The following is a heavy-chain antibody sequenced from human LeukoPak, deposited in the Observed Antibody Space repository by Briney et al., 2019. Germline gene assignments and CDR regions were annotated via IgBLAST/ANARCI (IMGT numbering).Heavy chain of an antibody. Sequence: GGSLRLSCAASGFTFSSYAMHWVRQAPGKGLEWVAVIWYDGSSKYYGDSVKGRFTISRDNSKNTLYLQMNSVRAEDTAVYYCGRDGTIAAAGADWFDPWGQGTLATVSS. CDR1: GFTFSSYA. V-gene: IGHV3-33*01. J-gene: IGHJ5*02. CDR3: GRDGTIAAAGADWFDP. D-gene: IGHD6-13*01. CDR2: IWYDGSSK.